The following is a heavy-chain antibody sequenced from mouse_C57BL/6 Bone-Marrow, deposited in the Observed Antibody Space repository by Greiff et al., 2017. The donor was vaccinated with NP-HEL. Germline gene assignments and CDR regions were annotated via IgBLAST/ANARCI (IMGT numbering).Heavy chain of an antibody. J-gene: IGHJ4*01. V-gene: IGHV1-69*01. D-gene: IGHD1-1*01. Sequence: QVQLQQPGAELVMPGASVKLSCKASGYTFTSYWMHWVKQRPGQGLEWIGELDPSASYSTYNQKFKGKSTLTVDKSSSTAYMQLSSLTSEDSAVYYCAREGDYDGSSYIYAMDYWGQGTSVTVSS. CDR1: GYTFTSYW. CDR2: LDPSASYS. CDR3: AREGDYDGSSYIYAMDY.